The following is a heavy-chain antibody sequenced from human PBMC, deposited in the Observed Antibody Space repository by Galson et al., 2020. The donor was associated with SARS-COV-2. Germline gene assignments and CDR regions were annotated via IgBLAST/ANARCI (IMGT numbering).Heavy chain of an antibody. CDR3: AKDKRDLLDVFDI. CDR2: ISGSGDST. J-gene: IGHJ3*02. V-gene: IGHV3-23*01. Sequence: GGSLRLSCGASGLTFSFYAMSWVRQAPGKGLEWVSAISGSGDSTYYADSVKGRFTISRDNSKNTLFLQMNSLRAEDTAVYYCAKDKRDLLDVFDIWGQGTMVTVSS. CDR1: GLTFSFYA. D-gene: IGHD1-26*01.